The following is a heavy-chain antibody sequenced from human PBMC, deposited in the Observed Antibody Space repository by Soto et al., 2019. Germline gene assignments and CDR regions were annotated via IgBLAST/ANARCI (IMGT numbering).Heavy chain of an antibody. CDR3: AKPEYCSSSSCYRSRDGLDH. Sequence: EVQLLESGGGLVQPGGSLRLSCAASGFTFSSQAMSWVRQAPGKGLEWVSGISGSGDSTYYADSVKGRLTISRDNSKNTLYLQMSSMRAEDTAVYYCAKPEYCSSSSCYRSRDGLDHWGQGTLVTVSS. J-gene: IGHJ5*02. CDR2: ISGSGDST. V-gene: IGHV3-23*01. CDR1: GFTFSSQA. D-gene: IGHD2-2*01.